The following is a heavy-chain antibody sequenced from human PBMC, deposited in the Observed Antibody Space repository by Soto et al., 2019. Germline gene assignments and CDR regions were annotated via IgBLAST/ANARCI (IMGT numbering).Heavy chain of an antibody. V-gene: IGHV4-59*01. Sequence: SETLSLTCTVSGDSISSSYWNWIRQAPGKGLEWIGYIDDTGSTNYNPSLKSRVTLSVDPSNNQYSLKLSSVTAADTAVYYCARGVLEWLLRDSYYYYMDVWGKGTTVAVSS. CDR2: IDDTGST. CDR3: ARGVLEWLLRDSYYYYMDV. CDR1: GDSISSSY. D-gene: IGHD3-3*01. J-gene: IGHJ6*03.